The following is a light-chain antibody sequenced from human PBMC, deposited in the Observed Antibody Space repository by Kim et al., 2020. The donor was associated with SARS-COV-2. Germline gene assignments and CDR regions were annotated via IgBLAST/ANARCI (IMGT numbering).Light chain of an antibody. CDR3: NSRDSSGNHWV. V-gene: IGLV3-19*01. CDR1: SRRSYY. J-gene: IGLJ3*02. CDR2: GKN. Sequence: SSELTQDPAVSVALGQTVRITCQGDSRRSYYASWYKQKPGQAPVLVIYGKNNRPSGIPDRFSGSSSGNTASLTITGAQAEDEADYYCNSRDSSGNHWVFGGGTQLTVL.